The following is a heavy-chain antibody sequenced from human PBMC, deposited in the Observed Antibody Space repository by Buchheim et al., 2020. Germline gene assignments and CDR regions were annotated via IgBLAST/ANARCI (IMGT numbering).Heavy chain of an antibody. CDR3: ARGYCSGGSCYFYYYMDV. CDR1: GFTFSSYD. CDR2: ISGSGRST. V-gene: IGHV3-23*01. J-gene: IGHJ6*03. D-gene: IGHD2-15*01. Sequence: EVQLLESGGGLVQPGGSLRLSCAASGFTFSSYDMSWVRQAPGKGLEWVSAISGSGRSTCYAGSVKGRFTISIDTSTNTLYLQMNSLRGEDTAVYYCARGYCSGGSCYFYYYMDVWGKGA.